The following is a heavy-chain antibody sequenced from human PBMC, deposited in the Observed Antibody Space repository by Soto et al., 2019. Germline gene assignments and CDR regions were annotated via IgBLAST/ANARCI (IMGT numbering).Heavy chain of an antibody. CDR2: IYPGDSDT. D-gene: IGHD2-2*01. CDR1: GYSFTSYW. Sequence: GESLKISCKGSGYSFTSYWIGWVRQMPGKGLEWMGIIYPGDSDTRYSPSFQGQVTISADKSISTAYLQGSSLKASDTAMYYCARHGIVVVPAASGHTGYYYYGMDVWGQGTTVTVSS. CDR3: ARHGIVVVPAASGHTGYYYYGMDV. J-gene: IGHJ6*02. V-gene: IGHV5-51*01.